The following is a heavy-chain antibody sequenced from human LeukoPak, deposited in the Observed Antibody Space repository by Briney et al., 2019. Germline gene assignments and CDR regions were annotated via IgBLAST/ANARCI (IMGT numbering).Heavy chain of an antibody. CDR1: GYTFTGYY. J-gene: IGHJ4*02. D-gene: IGHD6-19*01. V-gene: IGHV1-2*02. Sequence: ASVKVSCKASGYTFTGYYMHWVRQAPGQGLEWMGWINPNSGGTNYAQKFQGRVTMTRDTSISTAYMELSRLRSDDTAVYYCARANGGWGYYFDYWGQGTLVTVSS. CDR2: INPNSGGT. CDR3: ARANGGWGYYFDY.